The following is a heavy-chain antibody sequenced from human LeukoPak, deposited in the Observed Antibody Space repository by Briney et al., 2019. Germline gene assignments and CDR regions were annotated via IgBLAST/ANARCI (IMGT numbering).Heavy chain of an antibody. Sequence: SGTLSLTCAVSGGSISSSNWWSWVRQPPGKGLEWIGEIYHSGSTNYNPSLESRVTISVDKSKNQFSLKLSSVTAADTAVYYCARVPNYGDFDYWGQGTLVTVSS. CDR2: IYHSGST. V-gene: IGHV4-4*02. CDR3: ARVPNYGDFDY. J-gene: IGHJ4*02. D-gene: IGHD4-17*01. CDR1: GGSISSSNW.